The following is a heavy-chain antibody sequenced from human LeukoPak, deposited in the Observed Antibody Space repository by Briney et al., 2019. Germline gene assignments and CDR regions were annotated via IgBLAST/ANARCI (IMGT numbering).Heavy chain of an antibody. D-gene: IGHD3-3*01. V-gene: IGHV4-4*02. CDR2: VHLDGRT. J-gene: IGHJ4*02. CDR3: AREGGFYRPLDY. Sequence: PSGTLSLTCGVSGGSITTTNWWTWVRQPPGRGLEWIGEVHLDGRTNYNPSLESRLTISVDLSENHISLRLPSVTAADTAVYYCAREGGFYRPLDYSGQGTLVTVSS. CDR1: GGSITTTNW.